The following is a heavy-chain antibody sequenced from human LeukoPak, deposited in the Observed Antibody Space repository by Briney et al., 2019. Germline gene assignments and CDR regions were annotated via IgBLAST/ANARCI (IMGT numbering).Heavy chain of an antibody. J-gene: IGHJ4*02. D-gene: IGHD6-19*01. V-gene: IGHV4-39*01. CDR1: GGSISSSSHY. Sequence: SGTLSLTCTVSGGSISSSSHYWGWIRQPPGRGLEWIVSINYSGSTYYNPSLKSRVIIFVDTSKNQFSLKLSSVTAADTAVYYCASVPTDSSGWYVDYWGQGTLVTVSS. CDR2: INYSGST. CDR3: ASVPTDSSGWYVDY.